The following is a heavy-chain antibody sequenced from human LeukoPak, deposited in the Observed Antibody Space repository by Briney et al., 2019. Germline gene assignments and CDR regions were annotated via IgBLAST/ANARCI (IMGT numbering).Heavy chain of an antibody. CDR1: GGSISSNNYY. CDR3: ARGQGVTLIKVGKNWFDP. J-gene: IGHJ5*02. D-gene: IGHD3-22*01. Sequence: SETLSLTCTVSGGSISSNNYYWGWIRQPPGKGLEWIGEISDSGTTNINPSLRRRVSLSVDTSKNQFSLDMRSMTAADTGVYYCARGQGVTLIKVGKNWFDPWSQGTPVIVS. V-gene: IGHV4-39*07. CDR2: ISDSGTT.